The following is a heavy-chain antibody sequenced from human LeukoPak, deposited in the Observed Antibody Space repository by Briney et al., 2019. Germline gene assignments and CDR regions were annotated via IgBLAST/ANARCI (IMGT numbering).Heavy chain of an antibody. V-gene: IGHV1-2*02. Sequence: ASVKVSCKASGYTFTGYYMHWVRQAPGQGLEWMGWINPNSGGTNYAQKFQGRVTMTRDTSISTAYMELSRLRSDDTAVYYCARTYYYGSGSYYTGDYYYGMDVWGQGTTVTVSS. J-gene: IGHJ6*02. CDR1: GYTFTGYY. CDR3: ARTYYYGSGSYYTGDYYYGMDV. D-gene: IGHD3-10*01. CDR2: INPNSGGT.